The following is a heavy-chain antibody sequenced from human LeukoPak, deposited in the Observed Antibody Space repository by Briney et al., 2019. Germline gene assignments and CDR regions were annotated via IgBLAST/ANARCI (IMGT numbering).Heavy chain of an antibody. CDR3: ARASAGVATIDY. D-gene: IGHD5-12*01. J-gene: IGHJ4*02. Sequence: GRSLRLSCAASGFSFSNYGMHWVRQAPGKGLEWVANIWYDGTNKYYADSVKGRFTISRDNSKNTLYLQMNSLRVEDTAVYYCARASAGVATIDYWGQGTLVTVS. CDR1: GFSFSNYG. CDR2: IWYDGTNK. V-gene: IGHV3-33*01.